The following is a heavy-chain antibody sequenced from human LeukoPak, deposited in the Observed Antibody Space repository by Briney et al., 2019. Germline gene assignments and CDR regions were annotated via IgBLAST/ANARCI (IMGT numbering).Heavy chain of an antibody. CDR2: ISYDGSNK. Sequence: GGSLRLSCAASGFTFSSYGMHWVRQAPGKGLEWVAVISYDGSNKYYADSVKGRFTISRDNSKNTLYLQMNSLRAEDTAVYYCARGPVVYYYYMDVWGKGTTVTVSS. V-gene: IGHV3-30*03. CDR1: GFTFSSYG. CDR3: ARGPVVYYYYMDV. J-gene: IGHJ6*03. D-gene: IGHD4-23*01.